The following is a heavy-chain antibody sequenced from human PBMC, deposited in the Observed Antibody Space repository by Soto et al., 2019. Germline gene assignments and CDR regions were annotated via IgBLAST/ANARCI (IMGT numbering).Heavy chain of an antibody. Sequence: TCAVYGGSFSGYYWSWIRQPPGKGLEWIGEINHSGSTNYNPSLKSRVTISVDTSKNQFSLKLSSVTAADTAVYYCARESYSSGWHRSFDYWGQGTLVTVSS. CDR2: INHSGST. J-gene: IGHJ4*02. V-gene: IGHV4-34*01. D-gene: IGHD6-19*01. CDR3: ARESYSSGWHRSFDY. CDR1: GGSFSGYY.